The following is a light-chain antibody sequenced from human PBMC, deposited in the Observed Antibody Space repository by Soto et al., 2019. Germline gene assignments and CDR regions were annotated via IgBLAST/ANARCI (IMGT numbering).Light chain of an antibody. CDR3: QQYDYLPRT. CDR1: QDINKY. J-gene: IGKJ5*01. CDR2: DAS. V-gene: IGKV1-33*01. Sequence: DVQMTQSPASLSASIGDRITMTCQASQDINKYLNWYQQKPGKAPKLLIYDASNLEKGVPSRFSGSSSGTDFTFTISSLQPEDTATDYCQQYDYLPRTFGQGTRLEIK.